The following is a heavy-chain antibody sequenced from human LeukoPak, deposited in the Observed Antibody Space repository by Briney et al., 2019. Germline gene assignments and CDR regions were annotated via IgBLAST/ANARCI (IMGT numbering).Heavy chain of an antibody. CDR2: INFDGSNK. CDR3: AEIAESTYIRESLDY. J-gene: IGHJ4*02. CDR1: GFTFSAYG. V-gene: IGHV3-30*02. D-gene: IGHD3-10*01. Sequence: HGGSLRLSCAASGFTFSAYGMHWVRQAPGKGLEWVAFINFDGSNKFYADSVRGRFTISRDNSKNTLYLQINSLRGEDTAVFCCAEIAESTYIRESLDYWGQGTLVTVSS.